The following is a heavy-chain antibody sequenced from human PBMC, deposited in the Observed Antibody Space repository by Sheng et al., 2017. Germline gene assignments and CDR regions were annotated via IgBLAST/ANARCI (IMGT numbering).Heavy chain of an antibody. J-gene: IGHJ4*02. CDR2: ISSSGGGT. Sequence: EVQLLESGGSLVQPGGSLRLSCAASGFTFSSHVMTWVRQAPGKGLEWVSGISSSGGGTYYADSVQGRFSISRDNSKNTLYLQMNSLRVEDAAVYYCATIRNGNFDYWGLGNPG. CDR3: ATIRNGNFDY. D-gene: IGHD1-1*01. V-gene: IGHV3-23*01. CDR1: GFTFSSHV.